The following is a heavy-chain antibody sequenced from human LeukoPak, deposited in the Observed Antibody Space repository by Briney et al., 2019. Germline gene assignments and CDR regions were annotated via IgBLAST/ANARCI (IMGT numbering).Heavy chain of an antibody. CDR2: MYHSGDT. Sequence: SETLSLTCSVSDYSITTGYYWGWIRLPPGKGLEWIGSMYHSGDTYYNPSLKSRVTMSVDTSKNQFSLKLSSVTAADTAVYYCASTNPDYWGQGTLVTVSS. J-gene: IGHJ4*02. V-gene: IGHV4-38-2*02. CDR1: DYSITTGYY. CDR3: ASTNPDY.